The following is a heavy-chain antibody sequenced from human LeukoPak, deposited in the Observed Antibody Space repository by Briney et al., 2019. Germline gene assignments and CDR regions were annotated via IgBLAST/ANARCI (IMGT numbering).Heavy chain of an antibody. CDR3: ARWTYSSGFSGMDV. D-gene: IGHD6-19*01. J-gene: IGHJ6*02. CDR2: IYYSGST. Sequence: SETLSLTCTVSGVSVSSGSYYWSWIRQPPGKGLEWIGYIYYSGSTNYNPSLKSRVTISVDTSKNQFSLKLSSVTAADTAVYYCARWTYSSGFSGMDVWGQGTTVTVSS. V-gene: IGHV4-61*01. CDR1: GVSVSSGSYY.